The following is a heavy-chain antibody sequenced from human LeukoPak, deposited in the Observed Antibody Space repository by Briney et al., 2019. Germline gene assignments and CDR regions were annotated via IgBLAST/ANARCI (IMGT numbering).Heavy chain of an antibody. D-gene: IGHD5-18*01. CDR1: GGSFSGYY. Sequence: PSETLSLTCAVYGGSFSGYYWSWIRQPPGKGLEWIGEINHSGSTNYNPSLKSRVTISVDTSKNQLSLKLSSVTAADTAVYYCARVRGYSYGYADYWGQGTLVTVSS. CDR2: INHSGST. J-gene: IGHJ4*02. CDR3: ARVRGYSYGYADY. V-gene: IGHV4-34*01.